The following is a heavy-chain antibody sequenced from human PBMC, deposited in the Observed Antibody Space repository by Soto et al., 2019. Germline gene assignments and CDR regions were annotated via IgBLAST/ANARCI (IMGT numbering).Heavy chain of an antibody. Sequence: SGTLSLTCTVSGGSISSSSYYWGWIRQPPGKGLEWIGSIYYSGSTYYNPSLKSRVTISVDTSKNQFSLKLSSVTAADTAVYYCAARGVGASFDYWGQGTLVTVSS. J-gene: IGHJ4*02. CDR3: AARGVGASFDY. CDR2: IYYSGST. D-gene: IGHD1-26*01. V-gene: IGHV4-39*01. CDR1: GGSISSSSYY.